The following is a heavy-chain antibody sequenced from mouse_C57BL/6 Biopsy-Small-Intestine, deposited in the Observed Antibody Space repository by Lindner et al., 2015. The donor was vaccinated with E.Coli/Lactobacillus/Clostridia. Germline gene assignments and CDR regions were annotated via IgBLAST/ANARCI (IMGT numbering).Heavy chain of an antibody. D-gene: IGHD3-1*01. V-gene: IGHV1-63*01. CDR3: ARSSWDYFDY. CDR1: GYTFTNYW. Sequence: QLQESGAELVRPGTSVKMSCKASGYTFTNYWIGWAKQRPGHGLEWIGDIYPGGGYTNYNEKFKGKATLTADKSSSTAYMQFSSLTSEDSAIYYCARSSWDYFDYWGQGTTLTVSS. J-gene: IGHJ2*01. CDR2: IYPGGGYT.